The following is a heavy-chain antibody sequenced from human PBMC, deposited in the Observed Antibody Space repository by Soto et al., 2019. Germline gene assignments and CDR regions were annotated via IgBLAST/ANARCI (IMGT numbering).Heavy chain of an antibody. CDR2: IYHSGST. J-gene: IGHJ5*02. Sequence: PSETLSLTCAVSGGSISTTNWWSWVRQPPGKGLECIGEIYHSGSTNYNPSLKSRATISVDKSKNQFSLKLSSVTAADTAVYYCARGYYYGSGSYYFPWGQGTLVTVS. CDR1: GGSISTTNW. CDR3: ARGYYYGSGSYYFP. V-gene: IGHV4-4*02. D-gene: IGHD3-10*01.